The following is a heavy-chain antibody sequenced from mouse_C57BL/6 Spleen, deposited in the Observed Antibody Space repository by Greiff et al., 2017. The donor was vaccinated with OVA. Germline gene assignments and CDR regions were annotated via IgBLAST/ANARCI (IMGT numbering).Heavy chain of an antibody. J-gene: IGHJ1*03. CDR3: ARRSPYYGSSYWYFDV. V-gene: IGHV1-69*01. CDR2: IDPSDSYT. CDR1: GYTFTSYW. D-gene: IGHD1-1*01. Sequence: QVQLQQPGAELVMPGASVKLSCKASGYTFTSYWMHWVKQRPGQGLEWIGEIDPSDSYTNYNQKFKGKSTLTVDKSSSTAYMQLSSLTSEDSAVYYCARRSPYYGSSYWYFDVWGTGTTVTVSS.